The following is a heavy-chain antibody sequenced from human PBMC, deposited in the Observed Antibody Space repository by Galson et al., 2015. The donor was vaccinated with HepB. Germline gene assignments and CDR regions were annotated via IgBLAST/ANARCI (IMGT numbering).Heavy chain of an antibody. D-gene: IGHD3-22*01. CDR3: TREWLAGGSHNWFDP. CDR1: GYTFTNYG. J-gene: IGHJ5*02. V-gene: IGHV1-18*01. Sequence: SVKVSCKASGYTFTNYGITWVRQAPGHGLEWMGWISAYNGNTKYAQKFQGRVTLTTDTSSNTGYMELRNLRSDDTAVYYCTREWLAGGSHNWFDPWGQGTLVTVSS. CDR2: ISAYNGNT.